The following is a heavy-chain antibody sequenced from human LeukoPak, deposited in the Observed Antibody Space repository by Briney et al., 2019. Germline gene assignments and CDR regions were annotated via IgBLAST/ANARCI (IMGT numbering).Heavy chain of an antibody. Sequence: GESLQISSKGSGYGFTSFWIGWVRPMPGKGLEWMGTIYPGDSDTRHSPSFQGQVTISADKSISTAYLQWSSLKASDTAMYYCARQWEPGVRFDYWGQGTLVTVSS. J-gene: IGHJ4*02. CDR3: ARQWEPGVRFDY. CDR1: GYGFTSFW. V-gene: IGHV5-51*01. D-gene: IGHD1-26*01. CDR2: IYPGDSDT.